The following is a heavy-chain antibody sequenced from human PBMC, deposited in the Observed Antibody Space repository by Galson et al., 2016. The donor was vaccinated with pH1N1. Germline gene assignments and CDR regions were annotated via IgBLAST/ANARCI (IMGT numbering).Heavy chain of an antibody. Sequence: SLRLSCAASGFTFSSFAMSWVRQAPGKGLEWVSSISAGGANTNYADPVKGRFTISRDNSKNTLYLQTNSLRAEDTAIYYCVKLDSSGYYYGRFDSWGQGALVTVSS. J-gene: IGHJ4*02. D-gene: IGHD3-22*01. CDR2: ISAGGANT. CDR3: VKLDSSGYYYGRFDS. V-gene: IGHV3-23*01. CDR1: GFTFSSFA.